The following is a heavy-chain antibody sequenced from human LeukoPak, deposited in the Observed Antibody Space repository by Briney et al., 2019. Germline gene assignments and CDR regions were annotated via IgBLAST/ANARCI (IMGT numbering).Heavy chain of an antibody. CDR2: TRNKANSYIT. CDR1: GFTFSDHF. J-gene: IGHJ4*02. CDR3: ASIRGTFGY. V-gene: IGHV3-72*01. D-gene: IGHD1-26*01. Sequence: GGSLRLSCAASGFTFSDHFLDWVCQAPGKGLEWVGRTRNKANSYITEYAASVKGRFTISRDDSKNSLYLQMSSLKTDDTAMYYCASIRGTFGYWGQGTLVTVSS.